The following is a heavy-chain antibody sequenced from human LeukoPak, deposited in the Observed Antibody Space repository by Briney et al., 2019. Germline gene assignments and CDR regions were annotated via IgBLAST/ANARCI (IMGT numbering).Heavy chain of an antibody. D-gene: IGHD6-6*01. CDR3: ARVVAAPTTNWFDP. J-gene: IGHJ5*02. V-gene: IGHV4-59*01. CDR1: GGSFSGYY. CDR2: IYYSGST. Sequence: SETLSLTCAIYGGSFSGYYWSWIRQPPGKGLEWIGYIYYSGSTNYNPSLMSRVTISVDTSKNQFSLKLTSVTAADTAVYYCARVVAAPTTNWFDPWGQGTLVTVSS.